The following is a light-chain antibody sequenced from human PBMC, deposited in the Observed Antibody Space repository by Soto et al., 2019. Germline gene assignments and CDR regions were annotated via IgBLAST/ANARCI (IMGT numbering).Light chain of an antibody. CDR1: QSIRPW. CDR2: AAS. J-gene: IGKJ3*01. CDR3: QHRSSWPGA. V-gene: IGKV1-8*01. Sequence: AIRMTQSPSSVSASTGDRVTITCRASQSIRPWLAWYQQKPGKAPKLLIYAASSLQSGVPSRFSGSGSGTDFTLTISSLEPEDFAVYYCQHRSSWPGAFGPGTKVDIK.